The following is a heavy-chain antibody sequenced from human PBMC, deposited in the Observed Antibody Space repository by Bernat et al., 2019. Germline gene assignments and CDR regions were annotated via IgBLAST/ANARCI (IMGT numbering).Heavy chain of an antibody. J-gene: IGHJ3*02. CDR2: INHSGST. Sequence: QVQLQQWGAGLLKPSETLSLTCAVYGGSFSGYYWSWIRQPPGKGLEWIGEINHSGSTNYNPSLKSRVTISVDTSKNQFSLKLSSVTAADTAVYYCATSYSSSPPPDDAFDIWGQGTMVTVSS. D-gene: IGHD6-6*01. CDR3: ATSYSSSPPPDDAFDI. CDR1: GGSFSGYY. V-gene: IGHV4-34*01.